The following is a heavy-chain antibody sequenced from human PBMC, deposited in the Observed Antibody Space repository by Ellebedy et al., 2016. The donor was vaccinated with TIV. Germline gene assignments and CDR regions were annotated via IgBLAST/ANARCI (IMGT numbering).Heavy chain of an antibody. CDR3: ARELAYYSNNGYYYLSGFDV. Sequence: MPSETLSLTCTVSDYSISSGYFWSWIRQPPGKGREWIGSIHHSGTNYYNPSLKSRLTISVDTSKNQFSLNLSSVTAIDAAVYYCARELAYYSNNGYYYLSGFDVWGRGTMVTVSS. CDR2: IHHSGTN. D-gene: IGHD3-22*01. CDR1: DYSISSGYF. V-gene: IGHV4-38-2*02. J-gene: IGHJ3*01.